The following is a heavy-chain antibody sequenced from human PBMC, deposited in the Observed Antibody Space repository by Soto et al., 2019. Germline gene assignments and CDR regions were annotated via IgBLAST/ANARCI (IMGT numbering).Heavy chain of an antibody. CDR3: AREATENWFDP. D-gene: IGHD5-12*01. J-gene: IGHJ5*02. CDR2: IYASGNT. Sequence: SETLSLTCAVSGESISSGGYTWSWIRQPPGRGLEWIGYIYASGNTYYTPSLNTRVTMSVDRSKNLFSLKLSSVTAADTAVYNCAREATENWFDPWGQGTLVTVSS. V-gene: IGHV4-30-2*01. CDR1: GESISSGGYT.